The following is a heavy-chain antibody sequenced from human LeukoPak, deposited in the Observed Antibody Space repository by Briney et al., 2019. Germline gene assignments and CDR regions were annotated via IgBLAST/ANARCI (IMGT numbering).Heavy chain of an antibody. V-gene: IGHV1-2*02. CDR3: AKDGYYDSSGGAFDP. D-gene: IGHD3-22*01. CDR1: GYTFTGYY. CDR2: INPNSGGT. Sequence: GASVKVSCKASGYTFTGYYMHWVRQAPGQGLEWMGWINPNSGGTNYAQKFQGRVTMTRDTSISTAYMELSRLRSDDTAVYYCAKDGYYDSSGGAFDPWGQGTLVTVSS. J-gene: IGHJ5*02.